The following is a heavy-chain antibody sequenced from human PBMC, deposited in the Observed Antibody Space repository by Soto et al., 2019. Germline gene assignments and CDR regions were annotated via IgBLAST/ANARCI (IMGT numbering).Heavy chain of an antibody. CDR1: GFTFSSYW. CDR3: ATGGYSYGWGY. CDR2: INSAGSAS. V-gene: IGHV3-74*01. Sequence: EVQLVESGGGLVQPGGSLRLSCVGSGFTFSSYWMHWVRQVPGKGPVWVSRINSAGSASSYVDFVKGRFTVSRDNAKNTLYLEMNSLSAEDTAVYYCATGGYSYGWGYWGQGTLDTVSS. J-gene: IGHJ4*02. D-gene: IGHD5-18*01.